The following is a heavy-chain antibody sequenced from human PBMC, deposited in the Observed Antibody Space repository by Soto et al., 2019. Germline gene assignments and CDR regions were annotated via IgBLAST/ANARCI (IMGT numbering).Heavy chain of an antibody. Sequence: LQILSLTITVVYDSIGDCVYWSCIRQHAGKGLEWIGRTYTDRTTKYNPALKSRVTLSLDKSKNQFSLRLSSVTVADTAVYFFAREVRGVSAGIFDQWGRGSRVTSPQ. CDR2: TYTDRTT. D-gene: IGHD2-8*02. J-gene: IGHJ2*01. V-gene: IGHV4-4*07. CDR1: YDSIGDCVY. CDR3: AREVRGVSAGIFDQ.